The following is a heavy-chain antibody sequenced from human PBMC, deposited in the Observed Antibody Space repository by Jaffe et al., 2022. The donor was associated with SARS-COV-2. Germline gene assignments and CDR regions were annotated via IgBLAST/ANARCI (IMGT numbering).Heavy chain of an antibody. CDR1: GFTFREYA. J-gene: IGHJ4*02. D-gene: IGHD2-21*01. CDR3: AKDGYSFNGVWDFFDY. Sequence: EVHLLESGGGLVQPGGSLRLSCAASGFTFREYAMNWVRHVPGRGLEWVSSVGGDDKTFYADSVKGRFTVSRDNSQDMLYLQMNSLRADDTAVYYCAKDGYSFNGVWDFFDYLGQGTPVTVSS. V-gene: IGHV3-23*01. CDR2: SVGGDDKT.